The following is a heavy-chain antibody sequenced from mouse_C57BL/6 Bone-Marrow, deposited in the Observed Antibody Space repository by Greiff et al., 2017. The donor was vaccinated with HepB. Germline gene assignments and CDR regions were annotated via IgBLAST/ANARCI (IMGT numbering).Heavy chain of an antibody. Sequence: EVKLMESGEGLVKPGGSLKLSCAASGFTFSSYAMSWVRQTPEQRLEWVAYISSGGDYIYYADTVKGRFTISRDNARNTLYLQMSSLKSEDTAMYYCTRGDYDKKFAYWGQGTLVTVSA. J-gene: IGHJ3*01. CDR3: TRGDYDKKFAY. CDR1: GFTFSSYA. CDR2: ISSGGDYI. D-gene: IGHD2-4*01. V-gene: IGHV5-9-1*02.